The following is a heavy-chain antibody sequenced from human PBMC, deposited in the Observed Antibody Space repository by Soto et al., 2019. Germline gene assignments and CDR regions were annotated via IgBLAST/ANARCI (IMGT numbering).Heavy chain of an antibody. Sequence: ASVKVSCKASGYTFTIYGISCVLQSPGQGLEWMGWISAYNGNTNYAQKLQGRVTMTTDTSTSTAYMELRSLRSDDTAVYYCARARRIAAAAIDYWGQGTLVTVSS. CDR3: ARARRIAAAAIDY. J-gene: IGHJ4*02. CDR2: ISAYNGNT. D-gene: IGHD6-13*01. V-gene: IGHV1-18*04. CDR1: GYTFTIYG.